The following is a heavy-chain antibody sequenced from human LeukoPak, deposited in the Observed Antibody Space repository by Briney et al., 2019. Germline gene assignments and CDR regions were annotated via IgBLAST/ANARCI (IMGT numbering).Heavy chain of an antibody. CDR2: ISGSGGST. D-gene: IGHD5-12*01. V-gene: IGHV3-23*01. CDR3: AKTRDGLRFGDAFDI. Sequence: GGSLRLSCAASGFTFSSYAMSWVCQAPGKGLEWVSAISGSGGSTYYADSVKGRFTISRDNSKNTLYLQMNSLRAEDTAVYYCAKTRDGLRFGDAFDIWGQGTMVTVSS. CDR1: GFTFSSYA. J-gene: IGHJ3*02.